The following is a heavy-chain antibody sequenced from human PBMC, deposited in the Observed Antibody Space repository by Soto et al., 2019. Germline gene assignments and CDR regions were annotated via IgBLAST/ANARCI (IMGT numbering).Heavy chain of an antibody. D-gene: IGHD3-9*01. J-gene: IGHJ5*02. CDR2: INHSGST. CDR3: ARVPDILTENWFDP. V-gene: IGHV4-34*01. Sequence: WETLSLTCAGYGGSFSGYYWSWIRQPPGKGLEWIGEINHSGSTNYNPSLKSRVTISVDTSKNQFSLKLSSVTAADTAVYYCARVPDILTENWFDPWGQGTLVTVSS. CDR1: GGSFSGYY.